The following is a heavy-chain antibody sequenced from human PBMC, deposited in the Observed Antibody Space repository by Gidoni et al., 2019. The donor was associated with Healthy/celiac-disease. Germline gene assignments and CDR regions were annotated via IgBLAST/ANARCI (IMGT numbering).Heavy chain of an antibody. D-gene: IGHD2-2*01. CDR3: ARAGYCSSTSCYGAFDI. J-gene: IGHJ3*02. Sequence: QVQLVQSGAEVKKPGSSVTVSCKASGGTFSSYTISWVRQAPGQGLEWMGRIIPILGIANYAQKFQGRVTITADKSTSTAYMELSSLRSEDTAVYYCARAGYCSSTSCYGAFDIWGQGTMVTVSS. V-gene: IGHV1-69*02. CDR1: GGTFSSYT. CDR2: IIPILGIA.